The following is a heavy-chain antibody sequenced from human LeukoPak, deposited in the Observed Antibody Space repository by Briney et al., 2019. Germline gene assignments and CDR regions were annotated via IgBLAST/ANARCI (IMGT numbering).Heavy chain of an antibody. D-gene: IGHD3-22*01. J-gene: IGHJ3*01. CDR1: GGSISSTGYC. Sequence: SETLSLTCAVSGGSISSTGYCWAWIRQPPGKGLEWIGAIYYSGSTYHNTSLKSRITMSVDTSRNQFSLKLSSVDAADTAVYYCAKAGVRYFDSSGLYAFDFWGQGTTVTVSS. CDR3: AKAGVRYFDSSGLYAFDF. CDR2: IYYSGST. V-gene: IGHV4-39*01.